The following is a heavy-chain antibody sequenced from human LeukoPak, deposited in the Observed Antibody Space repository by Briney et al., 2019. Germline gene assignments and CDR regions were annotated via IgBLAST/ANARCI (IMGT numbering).Heavy chain of an antibody. CDR1: GYIFTDYY. D-gene: IGHD2-15*01. J-gene: IGHJ1*01. Sequence: ASVKVSCKASGYIFTDYYMHWVRQAPGQGLEWMGIINPSGGSTSYAQKFQGRVTMTRDTSTSTVYMELSSLRSEDTAVYYCAREVEYCSGGSCYYGHWGQGTLVTVSS. V-gene: IGHV1-46*01. CDR2: INPSGGST. CDR3: AREVEYCSGGSCYYGH.